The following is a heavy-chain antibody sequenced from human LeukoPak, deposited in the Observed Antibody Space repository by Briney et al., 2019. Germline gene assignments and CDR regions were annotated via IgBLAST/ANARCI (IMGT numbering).Heavy chain of an antibody. CDR1: GFTFSSYW. D-gene: IGHD5-12*01. Sequence: GGSLRLSCAASGFTFSSYWMHWVRQAPGKGLVWVSRINSDGSSTSYADSVKGRFTISRDNAKNTLYLQMNSLRAEDTAVYYCARSGRGYSGYEIFYYYYYYMDVWGKGTTVTVSS. CDR2: INSDGSST. CDR3: ARSGRGYSGYEIFYYYYYYMDV. V-gene: IGHV3-74*01. J-gene: IGHJ6*03.